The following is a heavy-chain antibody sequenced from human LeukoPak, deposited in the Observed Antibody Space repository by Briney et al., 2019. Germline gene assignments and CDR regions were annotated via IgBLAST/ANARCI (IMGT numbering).Heavy chain of an antibody. V-gene: IGHV4-39*07. CDR1: GGPIHHMNYY. CDR3: ARASGRYFDWLQGPFDY. D-gene: IGHD3-9*01. Sequence: SETLSLTCTVSGGPIHHMNYYWGWIPRAPGKGLEWIGSIYYSGSTYYNPSLKSRVTMLIDTSKNQFSLNLNSVTAADTAVYFCARASGRYFDWLQGPFDYWGQGSLVTVSS. CDR2: IYYSGST. J-gene: IGHJ4*02.